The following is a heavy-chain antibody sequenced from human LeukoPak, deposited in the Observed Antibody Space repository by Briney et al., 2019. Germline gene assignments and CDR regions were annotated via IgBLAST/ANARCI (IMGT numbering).Heavy chain of an antibody. CDR2: IIPILGIA. CDR3: AREVSSSWSGYYFYYMDV. V-gene: IGHV1-69*04. D-gene: IGHD6-13*01. J-gene: IGHJ6*03. CDR1: GGTFSSYA. Sequence: GASVKVSCKASGGTFSSYAISWVRQAPGQGLEWMGRIIPILGIANYAQKFQGRVTITADKSTSTAYMGLSSLRSEDTAVYYCAREVSSSWSGYYFYYMDVWGKGTTVTVSS.